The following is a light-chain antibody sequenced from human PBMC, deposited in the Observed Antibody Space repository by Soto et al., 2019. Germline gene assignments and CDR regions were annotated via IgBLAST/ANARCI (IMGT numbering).Light chain of an antibody. CDR3: QNYDNWPRK. J-gene: IGKJ1*01. Sequence: EIVMTHSPATLSVSPLEKATLSFSASQSVSSNLAWYQQKGGQTPRLLIYGASTRATGIPARFSGSVSGTEFTLAISSLQSEDFAVYYCQNYDNWPRKFGQGTKVDIK. CDR2: GAS. CDR1: QSVSSN. V-gene: IGKV3-15*01.